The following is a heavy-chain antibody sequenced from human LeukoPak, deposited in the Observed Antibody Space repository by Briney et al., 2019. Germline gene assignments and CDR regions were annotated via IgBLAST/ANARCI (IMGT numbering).Heavy chain of an antibody. J-gene: IGHJ5*02. CDR3: ARDARVYCSGGSCTAGWSDP. D-gene: IGHD2-15*01. V-gene: IGHV3-48*01. CDR1: GFTFSSYS. CDR2: ISSSSSTI. Sequence: GGSLRLSCAASGFTFSSYSMNWVRQAPGKGLEWVSYISSSSSTIYYADSVKGRFTISRDNAKNSLYLQMNSLRAEDTAVYYCARDARVYCSGGSCTAGWSDPWGQGTLVTVSS.